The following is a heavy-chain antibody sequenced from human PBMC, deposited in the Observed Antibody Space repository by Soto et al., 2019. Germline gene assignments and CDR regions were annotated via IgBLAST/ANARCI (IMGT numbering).Heavy chain of an antibody. Sequence: ASVKVSCKASGYTFTSYGISWVRQAPGQGLEWMGWISAYNGNTNYAQKLQGRVTMTTDTSTSTAYMELRSLRSDDTAVYYCAREEVDDIVVVPAAMGGNWFDPWGQGTPVTVSS. CDR3: AREEVDDIVVVPAAMGGNWFDP. V-gene: IGHV1-18*01. CDR1: GYTFTSYG. J-gene: IGHJ5*02. D-gene: IGHD2-2*01. CDR2: ISAYNGNT.